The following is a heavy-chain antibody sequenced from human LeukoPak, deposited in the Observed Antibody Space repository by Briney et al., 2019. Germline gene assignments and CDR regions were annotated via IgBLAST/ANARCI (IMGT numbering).Heavy chain of an antibody. J-gene: IGHJ4*02. CDR1: GFTSSNAW. V-gene: IGHV3-15*01. Sequence: GGSLRLSCAASGFTSSNAWMSWVRQAPGKGLEWVGRIKSKTDGGTTDYAAPVKGRFTISRDDSKNTLYLQMNSLKTEDTAVYYCTTVLAADYGSGTYLYWGQGTLVTVSP. CDR3: TTVLAADYGSGTYLY. CDR2: IKSKTDGGTT. D-gene: IGHD3-10*01.